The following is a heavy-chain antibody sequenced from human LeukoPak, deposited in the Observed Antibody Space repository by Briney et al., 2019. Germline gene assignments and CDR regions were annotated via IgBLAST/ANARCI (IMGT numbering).Heavy chain of an antibody. D-gene: IGHD2-15*01. J-gene: IGHJ6*02. V-gene: IGHV4-59*01. CDR3: ARVYCSGGSCYPYYYGMDV. CDR1: GGSFSGYY. CDR2: IYYSGST. Sequence: SETLPLTCAVYGGSFSGYYWSWIRQPPGKGLEWIGYIYYSGSTNYNPSLKSRVTISVDTSKNQFSLKLSSVTAADTAVYYCARVYCSGGSCYPYYYGMDVWGQGTTVTVSS.